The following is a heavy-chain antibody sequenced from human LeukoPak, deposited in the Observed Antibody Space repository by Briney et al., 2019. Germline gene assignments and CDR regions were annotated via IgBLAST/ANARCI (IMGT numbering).Heavy chain of an antibody. CDR2: IYSGST. CDR1: GVSISSSSYY. D-gene: IGHD3-3*01. J-gene: IGHJ5*02. CDR3: ATVRAYDFPS. V-gene: IGHV4-39*07. Sequence: SETLSLTCTVSGVSISSSSYYGGWIRQPPGKGLEWIGSIYSGSTYYNPSLKSRVTMSVDTSKHQFSPNVTSATVADTAMYYCATVRAYDFPSWGQGTLVTVSS.